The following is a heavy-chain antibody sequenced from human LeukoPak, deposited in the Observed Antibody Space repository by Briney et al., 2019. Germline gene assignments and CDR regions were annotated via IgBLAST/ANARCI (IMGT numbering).Heavy chain of an antibody. V-gene: IGHV4-59*01. D-gene: IGHD3-16*01. CDR3: AREGDMITFGGGFDY. Sequence: SETLSLTCTVSGGSISSYYWSWLRQPPGKGLEWIGYIYYSGSTNYNPSLKSRVTISVDTSKNQFYVKLSSVTAADTAVYYCAREGDMITFGGGFDYWGQGTLVTVSS. J-gene: IGHJ4*02. CDR2: IYYSGST. CDR1: GGSISSYY.